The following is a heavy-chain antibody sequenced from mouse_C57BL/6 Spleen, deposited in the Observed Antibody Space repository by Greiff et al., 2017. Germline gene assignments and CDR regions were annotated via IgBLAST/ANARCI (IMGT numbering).Heavy chain of an antibody. CDR3: ARHYYGSSYDYFDN. Sequence: EVHLVESGGGLVKPGGSLKLSCAASGFTFSSYAMSWVRQTPEKRLEWVATISDGGSYTYYPDNVKGRFTISRDNAKNNLYLQMSHLKSENTAMYYCARHYYGSSYDYFDNWGEGTTLTVSS. CDR1: GFTFSSYA. V-gene: IGHV5-4*01. CDR2: ISDGGSYT. J-gene: IGHJ2*01. D-gene: IGHD1-1*01.